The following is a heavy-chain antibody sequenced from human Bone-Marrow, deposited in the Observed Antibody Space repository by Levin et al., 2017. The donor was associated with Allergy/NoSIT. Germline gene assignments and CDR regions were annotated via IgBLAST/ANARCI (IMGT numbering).Heavy chain of an antibody. CDR2: IDSTGSHR. J-gene: IGHJ3*01. CDR3: GRILRVAGSGGAFDL. D-gene: IGHD6-19*01. CDR1: GLSFSIYA. Sequence: GESLKISCAASGLSFSIYAMAWVRQAPGKGLEWVSSIDSTGSHRYYADSVKGRFTISRDNSKNTLFLQMNSLSGDDTAVYYCGRILRVAGSGGAFDLWGQGTMVTASS. V-gene: IGHV3-23*05.